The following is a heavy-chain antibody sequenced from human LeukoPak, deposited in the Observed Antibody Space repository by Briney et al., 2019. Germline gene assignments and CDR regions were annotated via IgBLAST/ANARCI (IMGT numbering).Heavy chain of an antibody. D-gene: IGHD3-16*01. CDR3: TRDHKDYDYVWGSFLRYFDY. Sequence: PSETLSLTCAVYGGSFSGYYWSWIRQPPGKGLEWIGEINHSGSTNYNPSLKSRVTISVDTSKNQFSLKLSSVTAADTAVYYCTRDHKDYDYVWGSFLRYFDYWGQGTLVTVSS. J-gene: IGHJ4*02. V-gene: IGHV4-34*01. CDR1: GGSFSGYY. CDR2: INHSGST.